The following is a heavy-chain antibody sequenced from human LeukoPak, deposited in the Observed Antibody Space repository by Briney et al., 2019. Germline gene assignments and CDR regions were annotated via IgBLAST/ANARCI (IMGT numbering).Heavy chain of an antibody. CDR1: GFSFNNYW. CDR3: ATDGYSSARDY. J-gene: IGHJ4*02. Sequence: GGSLRLSCAASGFSFNNYWMSWVRQAPGKGLGWVANTKPDGSEKYYVDSVRGRFTISRDNTKNLLYLQMSNLRAEDTAVYYCATDGYSSARDYWGQGTLVTVSS. CDR2: TKPDGSEK. D-gene: IGHD6-25*01. V-gene: IGHV3-7*01.